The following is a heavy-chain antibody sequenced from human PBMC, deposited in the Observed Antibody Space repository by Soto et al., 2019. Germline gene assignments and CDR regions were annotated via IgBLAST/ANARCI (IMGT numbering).Heavy chain of an antibody. CDR2: INAGNVNT. CDR3: ARGEYCSSTSCSPDFDY. Sequence: ASVKVYCKPSGYTFTSYAMHWVRQAPGQMLGWMGWINAGNVNTKYSQKFHVRVTITRDTSASTAYMELSSLRSEDTAVYYCARGEYCSSTSCSPDFDYWGQGTLVTVSS. J-gene: IGHJ4*02. D-gene: IGHD2-2*01. CDR1: GYTFTSYA. V-gene: IGHV1-3*01.